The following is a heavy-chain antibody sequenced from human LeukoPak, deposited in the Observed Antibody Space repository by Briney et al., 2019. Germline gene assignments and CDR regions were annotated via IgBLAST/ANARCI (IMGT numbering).Heavy chain of an antibody. CDR1: GGSFSGYY. CDR2: INHSGST. D-gene: IGHD3-10*01. V-gene: IGHV4-34*01. CDR3: AKEAGLLWFGEGMRSYYFDY. Sequence: PSETLSLTCAVYGGSFSGYYWSWIRQPPGKGLEWIGEINHSGSTNYNPSLKSRVTISVDTSQNQFSLKLSSVTAADTAVYYCAKEAGLLWFGEGMRSYYFDYWGQGTLVTVSS. J-gene: IGHJ4*02.